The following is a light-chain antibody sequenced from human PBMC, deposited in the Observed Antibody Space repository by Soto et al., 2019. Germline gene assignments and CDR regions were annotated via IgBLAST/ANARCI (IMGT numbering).Light chain of an antibody. J-gene: IGKJ4*01. CDR2: AAS. Sequence: DIQMTQSPSSVSASVGDRVTITCRASQGISHWLAWYQQKPGTAPNLLIYAASTLQSGVPSRFSGSGSGTNFTLTISSLQPEDFATYYCQQANSFPLTFGGGTKVEIK. V-gene: IGKV1D-12*01. CDR3: QQANSFPLT. CDR1: QGISHW.